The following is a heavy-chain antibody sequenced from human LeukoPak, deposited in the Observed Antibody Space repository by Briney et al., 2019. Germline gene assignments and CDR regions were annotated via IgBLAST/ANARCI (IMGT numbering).Heavy chain of an antibody. J-gene: IGHJ6*02. CDR1: GFTFSTYA. CDR2: ISTYGAST. Sequence: GGSPRLSCSASGFTFSTYAMHWVRQAPGKGLECVSTISTYGASTYYADSVKGRFTISRDNSKNTLYLQMSSLRAEDTAIYYCVKEIYSYDKYYYFCAMDVWGQGTTVTVSS. D-gene: IGHD5-18*01. CDR3: VKEIYSYDKYYYFCAMDV. V-gene: IGHV3-64D*06.